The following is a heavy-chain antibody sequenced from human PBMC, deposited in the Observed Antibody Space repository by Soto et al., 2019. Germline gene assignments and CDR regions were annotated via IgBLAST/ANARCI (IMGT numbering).Heavy chain of an antibody. CDR2: INHSGST. CDR1: GGSFSGYY. D-gene: IGHD3-9*01. Sequence: SQTLSLTCAVYGGSFSGYYWSWIRQPPGKGLEWIGEINHSGSTNYNPSLKSRVTISVDTSKNQFSLKLSSVTAADTAVYYCARRVGLRYFDWLPHDAFDIWGQGTMVTVSS. V-gene: IGHV4-34*01. CDR3: ARRVGLRYFDWLPHDAFDI. J-gene: IGHJ3*02.